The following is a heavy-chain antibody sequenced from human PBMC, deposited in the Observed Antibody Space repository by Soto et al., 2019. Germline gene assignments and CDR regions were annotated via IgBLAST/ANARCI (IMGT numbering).Heavy chain of an antibody. CDR3: ARVQDYGDPRVEFDP. CDR2: IYYSGST. CDR1: GGSISSGGYY. D-gene: IGHD4-17*01. V-gene: IGHV4-31*03. Sequence: QVQLQESGPGLVKPSQTLSLTCTVSGGSISSGGYYWSWIRQHPGKGLEWIGYIYYSGSTYYNPSLESRVTISVDTSKNQFSLKLSSVTAADTAVYYCARVQDYGDPRVEFDPWGQGTLVTVSS. J-gene: IGHJ5*02.